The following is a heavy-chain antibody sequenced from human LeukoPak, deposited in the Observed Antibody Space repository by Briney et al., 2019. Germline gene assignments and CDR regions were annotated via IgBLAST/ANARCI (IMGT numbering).Heavy chain of an antibody. CDR2: IYHSGST. Sequence: SQTLSLTCTVSGGSISSGGYYWSWIRQPPGKGLEWIGYIYHSGSTYYNPSLKSRVTISVDTSKNQFSLKLSSVTAAGTAVYYCARDLNWYFDLWGRGTLVTVSS. CDR1: GGSISSGGYY. CDR3: ARDLNWYFDL. V-gene: IGHV4-30-2*01. J-gene: IGHJ2*01.